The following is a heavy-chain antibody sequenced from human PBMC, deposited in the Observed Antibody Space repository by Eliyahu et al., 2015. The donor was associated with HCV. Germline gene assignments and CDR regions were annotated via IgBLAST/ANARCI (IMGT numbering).Heavy chain of an antibody. CDR3: ARIGRGYYYGMDV. J-gene: IGHJ6*02. CDR2: FFRMAK. Sequence: QVTLKESGPVLVKPTETLTLTCTVSGFSLSNARMGVSWIRQPPGKALEWACPTFFRMAKNSYTSPLSRLTISKDTSKSQVVLTMTNMDPVDTATYYCARIGRGYYYGMDVWGQGTTGHRLL. V-gene: IGHV2-26*01. CDR1: GFSLSNARMG. D-gene: IGHD3-10*01.